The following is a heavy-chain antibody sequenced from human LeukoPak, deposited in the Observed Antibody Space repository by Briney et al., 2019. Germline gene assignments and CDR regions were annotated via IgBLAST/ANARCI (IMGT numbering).Heavy chain of an antibody. D-gene: IGHD2-2*01. V-gene: IGHV3-21*01. Sequence: GGSLRLSCAASRFTFSSYSMNWVRQAPGKGLEWVSSISSSGSYIYYADSVKGRFTISRDNAENSLYLQMNSLRAEDTAVYYCARDIVVVPATMAAFDIWGQGTMVTVSS. CDR2: ISSSGSYI. J-gene: IGHJ3*02. CDR1: RFTFSSYS. CDR3: ARDIVVVPATMAAFDI.